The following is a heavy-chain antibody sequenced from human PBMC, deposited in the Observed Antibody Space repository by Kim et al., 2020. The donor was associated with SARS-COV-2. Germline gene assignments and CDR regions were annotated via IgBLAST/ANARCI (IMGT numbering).Heavy chain of an antibody. CDR1: GFTFSSYW. CDR2: INTDGSTI. CDR3: ARASGDFDY. V-gene: IGHV3-74*01. J-gene: IGHJ4*02. D-gene: IGHD4-17*01. Sequence: GGSLRLSCAASGFTFSSYWMHWVRQAPGQGLVWVSLINTDGSTISYADSVKGRFTISRDNAKNTLYLQMNSLGAEDTAVYYCARASGDFDYWGQGSLVTVSS.